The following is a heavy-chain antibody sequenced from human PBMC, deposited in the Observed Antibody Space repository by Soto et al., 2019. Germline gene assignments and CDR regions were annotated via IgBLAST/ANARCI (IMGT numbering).Heavy chain of an antibody. CDR3: ARGGYSPRRYYYGMDV. D-gene: IGHD5-18*01. CDR1: GYSFTSYW. V-gene: IGHV5-10-1*01. Sequence: NPGESLKISCKGSGYSFTSYWISWVRQMPGKGLEWMGRIDPSDSYTNYSPSFQGHVTISADRSISTAYLQWSSLKASDTAMYYCARGGYSPRRYYYGMDVWGQGTTVTVSS. J-gene: IGHJ6*02. CDR2: IDPSDSYT.